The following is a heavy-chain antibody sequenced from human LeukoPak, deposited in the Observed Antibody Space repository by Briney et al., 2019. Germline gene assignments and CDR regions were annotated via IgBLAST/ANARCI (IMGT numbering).Heavy chain of an antibody. CDR3: ARDKQLDWAHYHYCYMDV. CDR2: MNPNSGNT. CDR1: GYTFTSYD. Sequence: ASVKVSCKASGYTFTSYDINWVRQATGQGLEWMGWMNPNSGNTGYAQKFQGRVTITRDTSISTVYMELSRLRSDDTAVYYCARDKQLDWAHYHYCYMDVWGKGTTVTVSS. J-gene: IGHJ6*03. D-gene: IGHD1-1*01. V-gene: IGHV1-8*03.